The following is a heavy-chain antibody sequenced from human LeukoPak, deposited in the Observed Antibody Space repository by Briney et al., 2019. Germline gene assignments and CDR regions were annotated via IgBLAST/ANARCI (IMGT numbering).Heavy chain of an antibody. Sequence: GGSLRLSCAASGLAFSGYEMNWVRQAPGKGLERVSYISSSGSTIYYADSVKGRFTISRDNAKNSLYLQMNSLRAEDTAVYYCARDLVTQIIDYWGQGTLVTVSS. V-gene: IGHV3-48*03. J-gene: IGHJ4*02. CDR2: ISSSGSTI. CDR1: GLAFSGYE. CDR3: ARDLVTQIIDY. D-gene: IGHD3-9*01.